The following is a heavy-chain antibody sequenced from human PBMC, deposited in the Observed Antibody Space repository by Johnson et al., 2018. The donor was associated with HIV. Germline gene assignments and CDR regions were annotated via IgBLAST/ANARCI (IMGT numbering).Heavy chain of an antibody. CDR1: GFTFSSYA. Sequence: QVQLVESGGGVVQPGRSLRLSCAASGFTFSSYAMHWVRQAPGKGLEWVAVISYDASNKYYADSVKGRFTISRDNSKNTLYLQMNSLRVEDTAVYHCARGRRPWELHGFNAFDTWGQGTMVTVSS. V-gene: IGHV3-30*04. D-gene: IGHD1-26*01. CDR3: ARGRRPWELHGFNAFDT. J-gene: IGHJ3*02. CDR2: ISYDASNK.